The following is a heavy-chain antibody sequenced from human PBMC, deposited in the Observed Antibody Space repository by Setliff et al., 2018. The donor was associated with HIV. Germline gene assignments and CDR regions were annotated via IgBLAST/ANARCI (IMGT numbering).Heavy chain of an antibody. CDR1: GYTFTTYD. V-gene: IGHV1-18*01. D-gene: IGHD1-26*01. CDR2: ISAYTGNTP. Sequence: ASVKVSCKASGYTFTTYDISWVRQAPGQGLEWMGWISAYTGNTPNYAQKLQGRVTMTTDTSTSTAYMELRSLRSDDTGVYYCARNSGSYWAYWGQGTLVTVSS. CDR3: ARNSGSYWAY. J-gene: IGHJ4*02.